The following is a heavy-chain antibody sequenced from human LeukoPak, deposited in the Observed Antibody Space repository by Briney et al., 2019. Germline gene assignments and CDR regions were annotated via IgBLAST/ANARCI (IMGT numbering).Heavy chain of an antibody. CDR2: ISGSGGST. J-gene: IGHJ4*02. D-gene: IGHD3-10*01. CDR1: GFTFSSYW. V-gene: IGHV3-23*01. Sequence: GGSLRLSCAASGFTFSSYWMSWVRQAPGKGLEWVSAISGSGGSTYYADSVKGRFTISRDNSKNTLYLQMNSLRAEDTAVYYCARGPGKASFDYWGQGTLVTVSS. CDR3: ARGPGKASFDY.